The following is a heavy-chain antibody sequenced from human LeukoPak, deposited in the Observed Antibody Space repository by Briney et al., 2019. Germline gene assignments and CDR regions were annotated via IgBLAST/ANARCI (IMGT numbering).Heavy chain of an antibody. CDR1: GGSISSNSYY. Sequence: PSETLSLTCTVSGGSISSNSYYWGWIRQPPGKGLEWIGSIYYSGSTYYNPSLKSRVTISVDTSKNQFSLKLSSVTAADTAVYYCARLGYCSSTSCDWFDPWGQGTLVTVSS. CDR3: ARLGYCSSTSCDWFDP. V-gene: IGHV4-39*01. CDR2: IYYSGST. D-gene: IGHD2-2*01. J-gene: IGHJ5*02.